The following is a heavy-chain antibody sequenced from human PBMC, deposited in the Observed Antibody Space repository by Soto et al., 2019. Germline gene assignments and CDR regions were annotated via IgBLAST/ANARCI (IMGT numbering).Heavy chain of an antibody. D-gene: IGHD6-6*01. CDR1: GYTFTSYG. J-gene: IGHJ5*02. CDR3: ATDLRRDRPINWFDP. Sequence: QVQLVQSGAEVKKPGASVKVSCKASGYTFTSYGISWVRQAPGQGLEWMGWISAYNGNTNYAQKLQGRVTMTTDTSTITAYMELRRLRSDDTAVYYCATDLRRDRPINWFDPWGQGTLVTVSS. V-gene: IGHV1-18*01. CDR2: ISAYNGNT.